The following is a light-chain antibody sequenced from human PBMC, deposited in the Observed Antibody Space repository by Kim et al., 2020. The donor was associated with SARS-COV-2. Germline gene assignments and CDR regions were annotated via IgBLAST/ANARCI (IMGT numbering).Light chain of an antibody. Sequence: GYPGQTASITASGDKLGDKYACWYQQKPGQSPGLVIYQDSKRPSGIPGRFSGSNSGNTATLTISGTQAMDEADYYCQAWDSSTVVFGGGTQLTVL. V-gene: IGLV3-1*01. CDR3: QAWDSSTVV. CDR1: KLGDKY. CDR2: QDS. J-gene: IGLJ2*01.